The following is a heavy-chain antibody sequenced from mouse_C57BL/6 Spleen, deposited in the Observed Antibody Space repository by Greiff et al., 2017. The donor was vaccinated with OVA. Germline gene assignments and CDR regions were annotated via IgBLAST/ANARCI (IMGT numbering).Heavy chain of an antibody. Sequence: QVQLKESGAELVRPGASVTLSCKASGYTFTDYEMHWVKQTPVHGLEWIGAIDPETGGTAYNQKFKGKAILTADKSSSTAYMELRSLTSEDSAVYYCTRSVPVDYWGQGTTLTVSS. CDR1: GYTFTDYE. CDR2: IDPETGGT. V-gene: IGHV1-15*01. J-gene: IGHJ2*01. CDR3: TRSVPVDY.